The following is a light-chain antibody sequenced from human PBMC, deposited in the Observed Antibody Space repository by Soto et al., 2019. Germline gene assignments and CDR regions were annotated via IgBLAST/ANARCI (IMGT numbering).Light chain of an antibody. CDR2: DAS. Sequence: ELVLTHSLDTLSLSPCGRATISFRASQTVSSYLLWYQQKPGQAPRLLIYDASNRATGVPARFTGSGSETDFTLTISSLEPEDFAVYDCQHRMNWPLTFGQGTRLEIK. CDR3: QHRMNWPLT. CDR1: QTVSSY. V-gene: IGKV3-11*01. J-gene: IGKJ5*01.